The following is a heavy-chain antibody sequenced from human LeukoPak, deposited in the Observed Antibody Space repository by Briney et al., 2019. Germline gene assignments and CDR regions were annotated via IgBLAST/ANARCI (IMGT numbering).Heavy chain of an antibody. V-gene: IGHV4-59*08. CDR2: IYYSGST. J-gene: IGHJ5*02. D-gene: IGHD3-16*02. Sequence: PSETLSLTCAVYGGSFSGYYWSWIRQPPGKGLEWIGYIYYSGSTNYNPSLKSRVTISVDTSKNQFSLKLSSVTAADTAVYYCARHLRGMLAVWGSYRNNWFDPWGQGTLVTVSS. CDR1: GGSFSGYY. CDR3: ARHLRGMLAVWGSYRNNWFDP.